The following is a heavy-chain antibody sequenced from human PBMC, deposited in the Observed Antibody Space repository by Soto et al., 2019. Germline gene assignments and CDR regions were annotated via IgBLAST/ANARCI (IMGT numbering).Heavy chain of an antibody. CDR2: INHSAST. J-gene: IGHJ3*02. CDR1: GGSFSGYY. D-gene: IGHD2-2*01. CDR3: ARGTIVVVPAAIPAFDI. Sequence: QVQLQQWGAGLLKPSETLSLTCAVYGGSFSGYYWSWIRQPPGQGLEWIGEINHSASTNYNPSLKSRVTISVDTYKNQFSLKLSSVTAADTAVYYCARGTIVVVPAAIPAFDIWGQGTMVTVSS. V-gene: IGHV4-34*01.